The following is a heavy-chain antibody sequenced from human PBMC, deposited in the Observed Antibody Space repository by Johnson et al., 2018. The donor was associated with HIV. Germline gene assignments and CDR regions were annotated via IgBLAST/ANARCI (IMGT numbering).Heavy chain of an antibody. J-gene: IGHJ3*02. D-gene: IGHD3-22*01. CDR2: ISYDGSNK. V-gene: IGHV3-30-3*01. Sequence: QVQLVESGGGVVQPGRSLRLSCAASGFTFSSYAMHWVRQAPGKGLEWVAVISYDGSNKYYADSVKGRFTISRDNSKNTLYLQMNSLRAEDTAVYYCARGITWYYYDSSGYSSAFDIWGQGTTVTVSS. CDR3: ARGITWYYYDSSGYSSAFDI. CDR1: GFTFSSYA.